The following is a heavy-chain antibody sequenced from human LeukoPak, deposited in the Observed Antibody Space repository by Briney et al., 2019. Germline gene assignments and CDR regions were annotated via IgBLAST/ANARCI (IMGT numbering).Heavy chain of an antibody. J-gene: IGHJ4*02. CDR3: AKDSHENYGLFDY. CDR1: GFTFSSYA. V-gene: IGHV3-23*01. CDR2: ISGSGGST. Sequence: GESLRLSCAASGFTFSSYAMSWVRQAPGKGLEWVSAISGSGGSTYYADSVKGRFTISRDNSKNTLYLQMNSLRAEDTAVYYCAKDSHENYGLFDYWGQGTLVTVSS. D-gene: IGHD1-7*01.